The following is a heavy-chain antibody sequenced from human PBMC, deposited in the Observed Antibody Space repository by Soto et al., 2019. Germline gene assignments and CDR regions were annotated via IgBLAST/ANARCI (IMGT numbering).Heavy chain of an antibody. Sequence: VQLVESGGGLVQPGGSLRLSCAASGFTFDGYWMTWVRQAPGKGLDWVANIKQDGSEEYYVDSVKGRFTISRDNARKSLYLQMNSLRAEDTAVYYGTRTISATAGDVWGQGTMVTVSS. J-gene: IGHJ3*01. D-gene: IGHD5-12*01. CDR1: GFTFDGYW. V-gene: IGHV3-7*01. CDR2: IKQDGSEE. CDR3: TRTISATAGDV.